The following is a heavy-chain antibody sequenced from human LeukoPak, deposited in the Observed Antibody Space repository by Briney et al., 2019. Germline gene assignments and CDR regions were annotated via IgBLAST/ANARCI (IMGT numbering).Heavy chain of an antibody. Sequence: GGFLRLSCAASGFTFSSYAMSWVRQAPGKGLEWVSAISGSGGSTYYADSVKGRFTISRDNSKNTLYLQMNSLRAEDTAVYYRAIQPYYYDSSGYPPAFDYWGQGTLVTVSS. D-gene: IGHD3-22*01. CDR3: AIQPYYYDSSGYPPAFDY. CDR1: GFTFSSYA. CDR2: ISGSGGST. V-gene: IGHV3-23*01. J-gene: IGHJ4*02.